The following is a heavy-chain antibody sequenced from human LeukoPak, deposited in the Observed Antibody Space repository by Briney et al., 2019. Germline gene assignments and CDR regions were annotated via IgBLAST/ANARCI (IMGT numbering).Heavy chain of an antibody. CDR2: VYTTGTT. Sequence: SETLSLTCTVSGGSISNYYWTWIRQPAGKGLEWIGRVYTTGTTNYNPSLKSRVTMSGDTSKNQFSLKLSSVTAADTAVYYCAREPTPGIAARRFDPWGQGTLVTVSS. J-gene: IGHJ5*02. CDR1: GGSISNYY. CDR3: AREPTPGIAARRFDP. D-gene: IGHD6-13*01. V-gene: IGHV4-4*07.